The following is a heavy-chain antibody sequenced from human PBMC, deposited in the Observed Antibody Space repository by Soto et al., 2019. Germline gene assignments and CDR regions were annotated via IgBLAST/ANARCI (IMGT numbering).Heavy chain of an antibody. V-gene: IGHV3-74*01. D-gene: IGHD3-3*01. J-gene: IGHJ5*02. CDR3: ARGATIFGVASRGFDP. CDR1: GFTFSSYW. Sequence: EVQLVESGGGLVQPGGSLRLSCAASGFTFSSYWMHWVRQAPGKGPVWVSRINSDGSSTSYADSVKGRFTISRDSGKSTLYLQMNSLRAEDTAVYYCARGATIFGVASRGFDPWGQGTLVTVSS. CDR2: INSDGSST.